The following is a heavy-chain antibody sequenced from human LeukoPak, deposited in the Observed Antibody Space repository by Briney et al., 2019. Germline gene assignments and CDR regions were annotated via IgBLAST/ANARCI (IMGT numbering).Heavy chain of an antibody. D-gene: IGHD1-26*01. J-gene: IGHJ5*02. V-gene: IGHV1-24*01. CDR3: ATVSTSGSLPVGWFDP. CDR1: GYTLTELS. Sequence: ASVKVSCKVSGYTLTELSMHWVRQAPGKGLGWMGGFDPEDGETIYAQKFQGRVTMTEDTSTDTAYMELSSLRSEDTAVYYCATVSTSGSLPVGWFDPWGQGTLVTVSS. CDR2: FDPEDGET.